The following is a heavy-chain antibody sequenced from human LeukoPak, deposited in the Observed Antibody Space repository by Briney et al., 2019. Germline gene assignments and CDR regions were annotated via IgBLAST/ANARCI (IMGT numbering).Heavy chain of an antibody. Sequence: SETLSLTCAVSGGSLNTYYWSWIRPPPPKGLEWIGYISFCGSTKNNPSLKSRVTISVDTSKNQFSLKLTSVTAADTAVYYCAKEGAESFPDAFDIWGPGTLITVSS. D-gene: IGHD3-10*01. CDR3: AKEGAESFPDAFDI. J-gene: IGHJ3*02. CDR2: ISFCGST. CDR1: GGSLNTYY. V-gene: IGHV4-59*01.